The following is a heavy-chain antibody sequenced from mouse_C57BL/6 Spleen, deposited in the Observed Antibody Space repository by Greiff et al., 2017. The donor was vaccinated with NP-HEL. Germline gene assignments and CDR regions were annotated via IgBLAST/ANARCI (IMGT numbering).Heavy chain of an antibody. CDR1: GYTFTSYW. V-gene: IGHV1-61*01. J-gene: IGHJ2*01. Sequence: QVQLQQPGAELVRPGSSVKLSCKASGYTFTSYWMDWVKQRPGQGLEWIGNIYPSDSETHYNQKFKDKATLTVDKSSSTAYMQLSSLTSEDSAVYYCARELRYSFDYWGQGTTLTVSS. CDR3: ARELRYSFDY. D-gene: IGHD1-1*01. CDR2: IYPSDSET.